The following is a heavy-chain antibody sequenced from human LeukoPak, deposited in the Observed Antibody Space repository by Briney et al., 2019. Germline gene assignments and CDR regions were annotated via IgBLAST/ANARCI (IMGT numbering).Heavy chain of an antibody. V-gene: IGHV3-74*01. CDR3: AKERDGYSDH. J-gene: IGHJ4*02. Sequence: PGGSLRLSCAASGFTCSTYWLHWVRQTPGKGLVWVSRINCDGNNTTYADSVKGRFTISRDNAKNTLYLQMNSLRAEDTAVYYCAKERDGYSDHWGQGTLVTVSS. CDR1: GFTCSTYW. D-gene: IGHD5-24*01. CDR2: INCDGNNT.